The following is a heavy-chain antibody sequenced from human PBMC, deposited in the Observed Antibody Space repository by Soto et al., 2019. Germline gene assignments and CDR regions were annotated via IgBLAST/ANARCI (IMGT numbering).Heavy chain of an antibody. CDR1: GASISTYY. J-gene: IGHJ5*02. CDR3: ARDLKEYCSDGKCNWFDP. D-gene: IGHD2-15*01. V-gene: IGHV4-59*01. CDR2: ISYSGST. Sequence: SETLSLTCTVSGASISTYYWSWIRQPPGKGLEWIGYISYSGSTNYNPSLKSRVTISFDASKNEISLQVRSATAADAAVYYCARDLKEYCSDGKCNWFDPWGQGTLVTV.